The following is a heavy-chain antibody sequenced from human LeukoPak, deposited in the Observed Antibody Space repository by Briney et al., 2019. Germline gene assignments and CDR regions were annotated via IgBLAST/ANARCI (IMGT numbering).Heavy chain of an antibody. CDR1: GFTFDDYA. D-gene: IGHD3-22*01. V-gene: IGHV3-20*04. J-gene: IGHJ4*02. CDR2: INWNGGAT. CDR3: AKDFSSGYYYFDS. Sequence: GGSLRLSCAASGFTFDDYAMSWVRQAPGKGLEWVSGINWNGGATPYADSVKGRFTISRDNAKNSLYLQMNSLRAEDTALYYCAKDFSSGYYYFDSWGQGTLVTVSS.